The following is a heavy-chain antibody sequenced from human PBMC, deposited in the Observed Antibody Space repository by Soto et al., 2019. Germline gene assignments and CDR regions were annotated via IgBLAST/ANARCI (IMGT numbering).Heavy chain of an antibody. CDR3: VRGAAAGRSNWFDP. D-gene: IGHD3-16*01. V-gene: IGHV4-39*07. Sequence: SETLSLTCTVSGGYLSSSSYYWGWLRQPPVKGLEWIGNIYYSGSTYSHPSLKSRLTISVDTSKNQFSLKLSSVTAADTAVYYCVRGAAAGRSNWFDPWGQGTLVTVSS. CDR2: IYYSGST. J-gene: IGHJ5*02. CDR1: GGYLSSSSYY.